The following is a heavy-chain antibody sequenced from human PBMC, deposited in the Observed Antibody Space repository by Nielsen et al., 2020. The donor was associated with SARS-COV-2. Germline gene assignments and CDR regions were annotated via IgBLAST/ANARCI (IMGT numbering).Heavy chain of an antibody. CDR1: GGSIRSYY. CDR3: ARADFADYGDYPNFDY. V-gene: IGHV4-59*12. Sequence: SETLSLTCTVSGGSIRSYYWTWIRQPPGKGLEWIGYIYYTGSTNYNPSLKSRVTISVDTSKNQFSLKLSSVTAADTAVYYCARADFADYGDYPNFDYWGQGTLVTVSS. J-gene: IGHJ4*02. D-gene: IGHD4-17*01. CDR2: IYYTGST.